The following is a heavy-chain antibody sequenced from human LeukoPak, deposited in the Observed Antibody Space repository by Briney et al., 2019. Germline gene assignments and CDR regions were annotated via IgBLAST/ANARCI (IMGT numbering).Heavy chain of an antibody. CDR2: FYYSGNT. D-gene: IGHD2-2*01. Sequence: SETLSLTCTVSGGSISSSSYYWGWIRQPPGKGLEWIGSFYYSGNTYYNPSLKSRVIISVDTSKNQFSLKLSSVTAVDVAVYYCARGGRNQLLINWFDPWGQGTLVTVSS. CDR3: ARGGRNQLLINWFDP. CDR1: GGSISSSSYY. J-gene: IGHJ5*02. V-gene: IGHV4-39*02.